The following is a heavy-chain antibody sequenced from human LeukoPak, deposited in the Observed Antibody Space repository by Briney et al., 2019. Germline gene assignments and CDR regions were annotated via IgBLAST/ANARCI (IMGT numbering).Heavy chain of an antibody. CDR3: ARLYDYVWGSYRHVFDY. J-gene: IGHJ4*02. CDR1: GFTFSSYW. Sequence: GGSLRLSCAASGFTFSSYWMSWVRQAPGKGLEWVANIKQDGSEKYYVDSVKGRFTISRDNAKNSLYLQMNSLRAEDTAVYYCARLYDYVWGSYRHVFDYWGQGTLVTVSS. V-gene: IGHV3-7*01. CDR2: IKQDGSEK. D-gene: IGHD3-16*02.